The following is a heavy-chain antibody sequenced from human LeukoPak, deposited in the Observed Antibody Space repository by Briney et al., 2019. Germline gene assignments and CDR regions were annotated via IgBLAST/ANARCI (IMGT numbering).Heavy chain of an antibody. Sequence: SQTLSLTCALSGDSVSSDSAAWNWIRQSPSSGLEWLGRTYYRSKWSSDYAVSVKSRITINPDTSKNQFSLHLNSVTPEDTALYYCARDWYNSGWYRFDSWGQGTLVTVSS. CDR1: GDSVSSDSAA. D-gene: IGHD6-19*01. CDR2: TYYRSKWSS. J-gene: IGHJ4*02. CDR3: ARDWYNSGWYRFDS. V-gene: IGHV6-1*01.